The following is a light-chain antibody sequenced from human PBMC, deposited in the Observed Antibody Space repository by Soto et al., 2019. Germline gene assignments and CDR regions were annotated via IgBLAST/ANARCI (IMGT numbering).Light chain of an antibody. CDR2: VAS. CDR1: QSLLHSTGYNY. V-gene: IGKV2-28*01. J-gene: IGKJ4*01. CDR3: MQSLHTPLT. Sequence: DIVMTQSPLSLSVTPGEPASISCRSRQSLLHSTGYNYLDWYLQKPGQSPQLLIYVASYRASGVPERFSGSGSGTDFTLNISRVEAEDVGVYYCMQSLHTPLTFGGGTKVEIK.